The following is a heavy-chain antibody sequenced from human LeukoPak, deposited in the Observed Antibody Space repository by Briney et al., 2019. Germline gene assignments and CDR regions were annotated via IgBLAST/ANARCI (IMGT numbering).Heavy chain of an antibody. V-gene: IGHV3-7*03. CDR1: GFTFSSYW. CDR3: AREVSYGDYELGY. Sequence: GGSLRLSCAASGFTFSSYWMSWVRQAPGKGLEWVANIKRDGSEKYSVDSVKGGFTISRDNAKNSLYLQMNSLRAEDTAVYYCAREVSYGDYELGYWGQGTLVTVSS. CDR2: IKRDGSEK. J-gene: IGHJ4*02. D-gene: IGHD4-17*01.